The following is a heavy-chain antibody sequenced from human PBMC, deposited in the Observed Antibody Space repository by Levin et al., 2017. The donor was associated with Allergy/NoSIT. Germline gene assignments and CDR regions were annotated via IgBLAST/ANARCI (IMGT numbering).Heavy chain of an antibody. CDR1: GYSISSGHY. CDR2: IFPTGSP. CDR3: GRAVTTWYFDY. V-gene: IGHV4-38-2*02. Sequence: ESLKISCTVSGYSISSGHYWGWIRQPPGKGLEWIGTIFPTGSPFYNPSLKSRVTISVDTSKNQFSLKLTPMTAADTAVYYCGRAVTTWYFDYWGQGTLVTVSS. J-gene: IGHJ4*02. D-gene: IGHD4-17*01.